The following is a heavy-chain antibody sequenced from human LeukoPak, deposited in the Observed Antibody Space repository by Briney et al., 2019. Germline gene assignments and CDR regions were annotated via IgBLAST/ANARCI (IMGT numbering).Heavy chain of an antibody. CDR2: IRHDGSIK. CDR1: GFIFSNYA. CDR3: AKERQAAAGTLAY. D-gene: IGHD6-13*01. J-gene: IGHJ4*02. V-gene: IGHV3-30*02. Sequence: GGSLRLSCAASGFIFSNYAMNWVRRAPGKGLEWVAFIRHDGSIKYYADSVRGRFTISRDNSKNTLYLQMNSLRAEDTAVYYCAKERQAAAGTLAYWGQGTLVTVSS.